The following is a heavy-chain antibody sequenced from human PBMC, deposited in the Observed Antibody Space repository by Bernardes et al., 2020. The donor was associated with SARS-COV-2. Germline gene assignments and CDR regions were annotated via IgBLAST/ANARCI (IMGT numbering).Heavy chain of an antibody. CDR3: ARDYFGSGSYTDF. D-gene: IGHD3-10*01. Sequence: AALKVYCKASGYTFTSYYIHWVRQAPGQGLEWMGWINPNSGVTNYARKFQGRVTMTRDTSISTAYMELSRLRSDDTAMYYCARDYFGSGSYTDFWGQGTLVTVSS. CDR2: INPNSGVT. V-gene: IGHV1-2*02. J-gene: IGHJ4*02. CDR1: GYTFTSYY.